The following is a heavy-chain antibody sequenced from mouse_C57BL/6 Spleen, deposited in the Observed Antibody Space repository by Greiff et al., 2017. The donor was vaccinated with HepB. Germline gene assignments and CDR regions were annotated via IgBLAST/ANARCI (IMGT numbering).Heavy chain of an antibody. Sequence: VQLQQSGAELARPGASVKLSCKASGYTFTSYGISWVKQRTGQGLEWIGEIYPRSGNTYYNEKFKGKATLTADKSSSTAYMELRSLTSEDSAVYFCARFYYGNYEGYFDYWGQGTTLTVSS. D-gene: IGHD2-1*01. J-gene: IGHJ2*01. V-gene: IGHV1-81*01. CDR2: IYPRSGNT. CDR3: ARFYYGNYEGYFDY. CDR1: GYTFTSYG.